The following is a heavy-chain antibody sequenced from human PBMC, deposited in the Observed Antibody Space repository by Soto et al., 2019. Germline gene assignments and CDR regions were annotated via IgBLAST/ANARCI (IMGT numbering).Heavy chain of an antibody. D-gene: IGHD3-22*01. V-gene: IGHV1-18*01. CDR3: ARGVYYDSSGSLNYDYYGMNA. Sequence: QAQLVQSGAEVKKPGASVKVSCKASGYTFTSSGIAWVRQAPGQGLEWLGWISDHEGHTKYEQILQGRASMTTDTSTNTAYMELRSLRSDETAMYFCARGVYYDSSGSLNYDYYGMNAWGQGTTVTVSS. CDR2: ISDHEGHT. J-gene: IGHJ6*02. CDR1: GYTFTSSG.